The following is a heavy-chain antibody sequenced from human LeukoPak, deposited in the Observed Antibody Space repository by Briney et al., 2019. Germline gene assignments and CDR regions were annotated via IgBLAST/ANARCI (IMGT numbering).Heavy chain of an antibody. J-gene: IGHJ5*02. V-gene: IGHV4-4*09. CDR1: GGSISSYY. CDR3: ARQSEGYDSNWLDR. CDR2: IYSSGST. Sequence: SETLSLTCIVSGGSISSYYWNWIRQPPGKGLEWIGYIYSSGSTDYNPSLKGRVTISVDTSRSQLSLKLNSVTAADTAVNYCARQSEGYDSNWLDRWGEGAMVTVSS. D-gene: IGHD5-12*01.